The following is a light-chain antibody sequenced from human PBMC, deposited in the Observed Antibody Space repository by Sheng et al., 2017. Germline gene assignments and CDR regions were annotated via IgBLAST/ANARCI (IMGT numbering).Light chain of an antibody. CDR3: QQYNSYPWT. CDR2: DTS. Sequence: EIVLTQSPATLSLSPGERATLSCRASQSVASNYLAWYQQKPGQAPRLLIYDTSSRATGIPDRFSGSGSGTDFTLTVSRLEPEDFATYYCQQYNSYPWTFGQGTKVEIK. CDR1: QSVASNY. V-gene: IGKV3-20*01. J-gene: IGKJ1*01.